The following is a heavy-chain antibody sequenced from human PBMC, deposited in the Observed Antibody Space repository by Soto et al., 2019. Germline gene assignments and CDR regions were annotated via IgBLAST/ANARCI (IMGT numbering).Heavy chain of an antibody. J-gene: IGHJ4*02. CDR3: ARPPPRYCSGGSCYYFDY. CDR1: GFTFSSYN. D-gene: IGHD2-15*01. V-gene: IGHV3-21*01. CDR2: ISSSSSYI. Sequence: GGSLRLSCAASGFTFSSYNMNWVRQAPGKGLEWVSSISSSSSYIYYADSVKGRFTISRDNAKNSLYLQMNSLRAEDTAVYYFARPPPRYCSGGSCYYFDYWGQGTLVTVSS.